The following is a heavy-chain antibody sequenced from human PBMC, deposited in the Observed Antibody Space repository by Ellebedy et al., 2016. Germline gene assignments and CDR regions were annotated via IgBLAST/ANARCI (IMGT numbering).Heavy chain of an antibody. CDR2: VFHTGAT. Sequence: SETLSLTCNVFGGSVSSEYWNWIRRPPGKGLEWIGFVFHTGATLLNPSLKSRVTMSVDTSKSQISLRLVSVTAADTAVYYCAKWNGAWNAFDVWGPGTMVTVSS. CDR3: AKWNGAWNAFDV. V-gene: IGHV4-59*02. J-gene: IGHJ3*01. D-gene: IGHD1-1*01. CDR1: GGSVSSEY.